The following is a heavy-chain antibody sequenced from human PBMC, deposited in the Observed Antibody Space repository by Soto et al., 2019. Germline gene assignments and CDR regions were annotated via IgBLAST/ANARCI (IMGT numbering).Heavy chain of an antibody. J-gene: IGHJ5*01. V-gene: IGHV3-23*01. CDR3: AKDPSPLQWVHRANWFDS. D-gene: IGHD6-19*01. CDR2: ISGGGGST. Sequence: EVQLLESGGGLVQPGGSLRLSXAXSXXTFSNYAXSWVRQAPGKGLEWVSAISGGGGSTYYADSVKGQFTISRDNSKNTLYLQMNSLRAEDTAVYYCAKDPSPLQWVHRANWFDSWGQGTLVTVSS. CDR1: XXTFSNYA.